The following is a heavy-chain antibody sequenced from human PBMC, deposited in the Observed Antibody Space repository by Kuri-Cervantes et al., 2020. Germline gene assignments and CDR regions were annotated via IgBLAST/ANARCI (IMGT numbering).Heavy chain of an antibody. J-gene: IGHJ6*02. CDR1: GFTFSSYG. Sequence: GGSLRLSWAASGFTFSSYGMHWVRQAPGKGLEWVAVISYDGSNKYYADSVKGRFTISRDNSKNTLYLQMNSLRAEDTAVYYCAKGRRREYRIVYGMDVWGQGTTVTVSS. CDR2: ISYDGSNK. CDR3: AKGRRREYRIVYGMDV. V-gene: IGHV3-30*18. D-gene: IGHD2/OR15-2a*01.